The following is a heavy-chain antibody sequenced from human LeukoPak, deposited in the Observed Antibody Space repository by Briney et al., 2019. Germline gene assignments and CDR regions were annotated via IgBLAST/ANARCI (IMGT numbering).Heavy chain of an antibody. J-gene: IGHJ6*03. CDR2: IYHSGST. V-gene: IGHV4-38-2*02. CDR3: ARDPEGDYYYMDV. Sequence: SETLSLTCTVSGYSISSGYYWGWIRQPPGKGLEWIGSIYHSGSTYYNPSLKSRVTISVDTSKNQFSLKLSSVTAADTAVYYCARDPEGDYYYMDVWGKGTTVTVSS. CDR1: GYSISSGYY. D-gene: IGHD3-16*01.